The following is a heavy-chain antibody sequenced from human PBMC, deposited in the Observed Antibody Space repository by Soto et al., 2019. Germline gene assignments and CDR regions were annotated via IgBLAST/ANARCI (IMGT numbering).Heavy chain of an antibody. J-gene: IGHJ4*02. Sequence: EVQLLESGGNLVQPGGSLRLSCAASGFSFSTYALTWVRQVPGKGLEWVSGISASGATTYYADSVKGRFTISRDNAKNSLYLQMNTLRAEDTALYYCARRRAAAGTLTFDYWGQGTRVTVSS. CDR3: ARRRAAAGTLTFDY. V-gene: IGHV3-23*01. CDR1: GFSFSTYA. D-gene: IGHD6-13*01. CDR2: ISASGATT.